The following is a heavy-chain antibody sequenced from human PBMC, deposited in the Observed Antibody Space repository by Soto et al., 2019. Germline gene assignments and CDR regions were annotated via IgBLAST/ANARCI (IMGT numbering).Heavy chain of an antibody. CDR2: IYFSGGT. Sequence: QLQESGPGLVKASETLSLTCTVSGGSISSDYWSWIRQPPGEGPEWIGYIYFSGGTNYNPSLKSRVTISVDRSKNQLSLRLTSVTAADTAVYYCARTNAFHIWGQGTMVTVS. CDR3: ARTNAFHI. CDR1: GGSISSDY. J-gene: IGHJ3*02. V-gene: IGHV4-59*01.